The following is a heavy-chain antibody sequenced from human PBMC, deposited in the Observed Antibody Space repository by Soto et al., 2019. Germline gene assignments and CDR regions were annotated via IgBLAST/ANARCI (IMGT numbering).Heavy chain of an antibody. CDR3: ARLSSTSFGLDHAFDI. V-gene: IGHV4-59*01. CDR2: IYYSGST. Sequence: SATLCLTCTVCGRSLSRSYWRRLRQPPGKGLEWIGYIYYSGSTNYNPSLKSRVTISVDTSKNQFSLKLSSVTAADTAVYYCARLSSTSFGLDHAFDIWGQGTMVT. CDR1: GRSLSRSY. J-gene: IGHJ3*02. D-gene: IGHD2-2*01.